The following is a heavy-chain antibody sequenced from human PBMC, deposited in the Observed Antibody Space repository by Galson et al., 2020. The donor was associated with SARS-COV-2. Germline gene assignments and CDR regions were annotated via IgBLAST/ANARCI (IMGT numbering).Heavy chain of an antibody. V-gene: IGHV4-4*01. CDR1: GGSISSDNW. D-gene: IGHD3-22*01. Sequence: TLSLTCAVSGGSISSDNWWNWVRQPPGKGLEWIGEIYRSESTNYNPSLKSRVTITIDKSKNQFSLKLASVTAADTAVYFCARAGYFSMDVWGKGTTVTASS. CDR2: IYRSEST. J-gene: IGHJ6*03. CDR3: ARAGYFSMDV.